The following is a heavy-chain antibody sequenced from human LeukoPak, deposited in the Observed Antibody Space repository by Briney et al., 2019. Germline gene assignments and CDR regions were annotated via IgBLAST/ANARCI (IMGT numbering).Heavy chain of an antibody. CDR1: GFTFSSYS. Sequence: PGGSLRLSCAASGFTFSSYSMNWVRQSPGKGLEWVSYISSSSSTIYYADSVKGRFTISRDNAKNSLYLQMNSLRAEDTAVYYCARDGSDDSSGYTDYWGQGTLVTVSS. CDR2: ISSSSSTI. J-gene: IGHJ4*02. D-gene: IGHD3-22*01. V-gene: IGHV3-48*01. CDR3: ARDGSDDSSGYTDY.